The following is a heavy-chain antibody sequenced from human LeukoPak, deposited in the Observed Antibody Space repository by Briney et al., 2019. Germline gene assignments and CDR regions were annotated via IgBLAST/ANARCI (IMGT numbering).Heavy chain of an antibody. CDR1: GGSISGYY. D-gene: IGHD5-18*01. CDR3: ARYGSSPATYFDC. V-gene: IGHV4-59*01. CDR2: VYCDGGT. Sequence: SETLSLTCSVSGGSISGYYWSWIRQPPGKGLEWIGWVYCDGGTSYNPSLKNRVSISVDTSKNQFSLKLSSVTAADTAMYYCARYGSSPATYFDCWGQGPLVTVSS. J-gene: IGHJ4*02.